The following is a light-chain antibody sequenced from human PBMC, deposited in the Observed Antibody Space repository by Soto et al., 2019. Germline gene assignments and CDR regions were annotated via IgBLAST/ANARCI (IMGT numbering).Light chain of an antibody. Sequence: EILFAQSPATLSLSPGERATLSCRASQSVSSKLVWYQRRPGQAPRLLIYDASTRATGMPARFSGSGSGTEFTLTISSLQSEDFAVSYCQQYNNWPPSITFGQGTRLEIK. CDR3: QQYNNWPPSIT. J-gene: IGKJ5*01. CDR2: DAS. CDR1: QSVSSK. V-gene: IGKV3-15*01.